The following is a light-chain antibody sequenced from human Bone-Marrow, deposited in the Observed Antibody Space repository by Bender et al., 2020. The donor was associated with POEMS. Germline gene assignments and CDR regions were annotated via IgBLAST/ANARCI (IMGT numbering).Light chain of an antibody. J-gene: IGLJ2*01. CDR1: SSDVGGYDY. V-gene: IGLV2-14*03. CDR3: CSYAGSRNFAV. CDR2: DVS. Sequence: QSALTQPASVSGSPGQSITISCTGTSSDVGGYDYVSWYQQHPGKAPKLMISDVSNRPSGVSNRFSGSKSGNTASLTISGLQAEDEADYYCCSYAGSRNFAVFGGGTKLTVL.